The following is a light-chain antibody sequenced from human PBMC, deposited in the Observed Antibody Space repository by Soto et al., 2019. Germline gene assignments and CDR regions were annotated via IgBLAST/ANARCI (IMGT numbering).Light chain of an antibody. V-gene: IGKV1-9*01. J-gene: IGKJ5*01. CDR2: PAS. CDR3: QQVHIYPIS. Sequence: DIKWTQSACFISAYGKSGDIIARRASQDIKSYLAWYQQKPGKAPKLLIYPASTLQSGVPSRFSCSGSGTEFTLTISSLHPEDFAPYLCQQVHIYPISFGQGTRLEI. CDR1: QDIKSY.